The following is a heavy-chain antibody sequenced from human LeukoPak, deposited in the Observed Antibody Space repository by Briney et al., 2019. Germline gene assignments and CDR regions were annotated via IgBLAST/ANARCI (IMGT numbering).Heavy chain of an antibody. J-gene: IGHJ1*01. V-gene: IGHV4-39*07. D-gene: IGHD6-6*01. CDR1: GGSISSSSYY. Sequence: SETLSLTCTASGGSISSSSYYWGWIRQPPGKGLEWIGSIYYSGSTYYNPSLKSRVTISVDTSKNQFSLKLSSVTAADTAVYYCARSIAARPVYFQHWGQGTLVTVSS. CDR3: ARSIAARPVYFQH. CDR2: IYYSGST.